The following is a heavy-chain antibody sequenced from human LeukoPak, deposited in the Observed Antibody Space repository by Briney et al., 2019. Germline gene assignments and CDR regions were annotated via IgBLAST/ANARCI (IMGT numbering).Heavy chain of an antibody. J-gene: IGHJ4*02. CDR2: IYTSGST. D-gene: IGHD1-26*01. V-gene: IGHV4-4*07. CDR1: VGSISGYY. CDR3: ARGGRSYFQSNFDY. Sequence: PSGTLSLTCTVSVGSISGYYGTWIGHPAGKGLGGIGRIYTSGSTNYNPSLKSRVTISVDTSKNQFSLKLSSVTAADTAVYYCARGGRSYFQSNFDYWGQGTLVTVSS.